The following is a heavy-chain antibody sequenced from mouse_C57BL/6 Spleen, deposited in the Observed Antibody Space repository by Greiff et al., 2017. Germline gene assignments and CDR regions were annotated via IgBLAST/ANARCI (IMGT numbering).Heavy chain of an antibody. CDR3: ARDYYGSSYDD. J-gene: IGHJ2*01. V-gene: IGHV1-64*01. D-gene: IGHD1-1*01. CDR2: IHPNSGST. Sequence: VQLQQSGAELVKPGASVKLSCKASGYTFTSYWMHWVKQRPGQGLEWIGMIHPNSGSTNYNEKFKSKATLTVDKSSSTAYMQLSSLTSEDSAVYYCARDYYGSSYDDWGQGTTLTVSS. CDR1: GYTFTSYW.